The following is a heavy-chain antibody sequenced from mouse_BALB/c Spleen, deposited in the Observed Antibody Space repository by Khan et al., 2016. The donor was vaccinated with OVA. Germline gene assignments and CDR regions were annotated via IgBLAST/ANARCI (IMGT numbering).Heavy chain of an antibody. CDR3: ARKDYYDYDPFPY. D-gene: IGHD2-4*01. Sequence: EVKLEESGPGLMKPSQSLSLTCTVTGYSITSEYAWNWIRQFPGNKLEWMGYINYSGNTSFNPSLKSRTSITRDTSKNQFFLQLNSVTTEDTATYYCARKDYYDYDPFPYWGQGTLVTVSA. CDR2: INYSGNT. CDR1: GYSITSEYA. V-gene: IGHV3-2*02. J-gene: IGHJ3*01.